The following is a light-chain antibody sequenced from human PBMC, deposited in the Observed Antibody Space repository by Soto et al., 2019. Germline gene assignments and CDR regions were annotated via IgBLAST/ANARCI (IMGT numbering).Light chain of an antibody. J-gene: IGLJ1*01. Sequence: QLVLTQPPSVSGAPAQRVTISCTGSSSNIGAGYEVHWYQQHPGTAPKVLIYGNSNRPSGVPDRFSGSKSGTSASLAITGLQAEDEADYYCQSYDSSLSGYVFGTGTKLTVL. V-gene: IGLV1-40*01. CDR1: SSNIGAGYE. CDR3: QSYDSSLSGYV. CDR2: GNS.